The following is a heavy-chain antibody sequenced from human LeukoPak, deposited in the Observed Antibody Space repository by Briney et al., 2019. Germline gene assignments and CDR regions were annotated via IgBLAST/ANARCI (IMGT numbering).Heavy chain of an antibody. D-gene: IGHD3-22*01. CDR2: ISNNGGYT. V-gene: IGHV3-23*01. Sequence: GGSLRLSCAASGFTFSSSAMSWVRQAPGKGLEWVSAISNNGGYTYYADSVQGRFTISRDNSKSTLCLQMNSLRAEDTAVYYCAKDRGMIVVVLFDYWGQGTLVTVSS. J-gene: IGHJ4*02. CDR3: AKDRGMIVVVLFDY. CDR1: GFTFSSSA.